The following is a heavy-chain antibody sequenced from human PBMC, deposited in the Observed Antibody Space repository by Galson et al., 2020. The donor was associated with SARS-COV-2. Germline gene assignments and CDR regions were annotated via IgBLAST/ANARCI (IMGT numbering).Heavy chain of an antibody. CDR1: GFTFSSYA. CDR2: IRGSGGST. Sequence: GGSLRLSCAASGFTFSSYAMSWVRQAPGKGLEWVSAIRGSGGSTYYADSVKGRFTISRDNSKNTLYLQMNSLRAEDTAVYYCAKSISSNRYYFDYWGQGTLVTVSS. V-gene: IGHV3-23*01. D-gene: IGHD3-9*01. CDR3: AKSISSNRYYFDY. J-gene: IGHJ4*02.